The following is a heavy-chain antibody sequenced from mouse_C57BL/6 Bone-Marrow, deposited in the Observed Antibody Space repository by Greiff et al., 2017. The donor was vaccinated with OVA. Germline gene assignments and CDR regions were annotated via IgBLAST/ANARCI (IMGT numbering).Heavy chain of an antibody. CDR2: INPSNGGT. D-gene: IGHD2-3*01. Sequence: VQLKQPGTELVKPGASVKLSCKASGYTFTSYWMHWVKQRPGQGLEWIGNINPSNGGTNYNEKFKSKATLTVDKSSSTAYMQLSSLTSEDSAVYYCARKAIYDGYYGAMDYWGQGTSVTVSS. CDR1: GYTFTSYW. J-gene: IGHJ4*01. CDR3: ARKAIYDGYYGAMDY. V-gene: IGHV1-53*01.